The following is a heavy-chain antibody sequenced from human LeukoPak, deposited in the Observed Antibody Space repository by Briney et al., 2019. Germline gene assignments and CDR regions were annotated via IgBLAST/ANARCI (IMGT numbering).Heavy chain of an antibody. CDR2: INPNSGGT. CDR3: ARSRGRTYYYGSGVPAAFDY. Sequence: ASVKVSCKASGYTFTGYYMHWVRQAPGQGLEWMGWINPNSGGTNYAQKFQGRVTMTRDTSISTAYMELSRLRSDDTAVYYCARSRGRTYYYGSGVPAAFDYWGQGTLVTVSS. J-gene: IGHJ4*02. V-gene: IGHV1-2*02. CDR1: GYTFTGYY. D-gene: IGHD3-10*01.